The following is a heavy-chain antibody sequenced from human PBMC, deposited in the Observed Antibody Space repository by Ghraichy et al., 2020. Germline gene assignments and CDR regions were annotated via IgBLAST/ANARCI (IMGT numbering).Heavy chain of an antibody. Sequence: GGSLRLSCAASGFTFSSYAMHWVRQAPGKGLEWVAVISYDGSNKYYADSVKGRFTISRDNSKNTLYLQMNSLRAEDTAVYYCARGVLRLYSSSWYPNWFDPWGQGTLVTVSS. D-gene: IGHD6-13*01. J-gene: IGHJ5*02. V-gene: IGHV3-30-3*01. CDR3: ARGVLRLYSSSWYPNWFDP. CDR2: ISYDGSNK. CDR1: GFTFSSYA.